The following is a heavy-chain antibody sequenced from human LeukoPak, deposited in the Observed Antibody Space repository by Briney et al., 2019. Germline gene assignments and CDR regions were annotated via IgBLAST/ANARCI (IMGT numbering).Heavy chain of an antibody. D-gene: IGHD2/OR15-2a*01. CDR3: ARAMLFYNSVHFDS. V-gene: IGHV1-8*02. CDR2: MKPNTGDT. CDR1: GYTFTSYG. Sequence: ASVKVSCKASGYTFTSYGMSWVRQATGQGLEWMGRMKPNTGDTDYAQKFQGRVTMTRDTSINTAYMELSSLTSDDTAVYYCARAMLFYNSVHFDSWGQGTRVTVSA. J-gene: IGHJ4*02.